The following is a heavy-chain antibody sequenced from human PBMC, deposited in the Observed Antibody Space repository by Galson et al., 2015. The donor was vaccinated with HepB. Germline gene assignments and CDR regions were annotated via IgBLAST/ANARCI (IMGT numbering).Heavy chain of an antibody. D-gene: IGHD4-23*01. CDR1: GYTFINYY. CDR2: INPTSGST. Sequence: SVKVSCKASGYTFINYYLHWVRQAPGQGLEWMGLINPTSGSTTYAQKFQGRVILTRDTPTSTVYMELTSLRSDDTAVYSCARDYGGYFDYWGQGTLVTVSS. CDR3: ARDYGGYFDY. J-gene: IGHJ4*02. V-gene: IGHV1-46*01.